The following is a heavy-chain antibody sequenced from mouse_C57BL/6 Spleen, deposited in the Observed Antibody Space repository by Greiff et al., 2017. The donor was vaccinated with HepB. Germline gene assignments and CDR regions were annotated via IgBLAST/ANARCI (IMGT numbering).Heavy chain of an antibody. CDR1: GYAFSSYW. CDR3: ARENYDYDGYAMDY. D-gene: IGHD2-4*01. CDR2: IYPGDGDT. J-gene: IGHJ4*01. Sequence: VQLQQSGAELVKPGASVKISCKASGYAFSSYWMNWVKQRPGKGLEWIGQIYPGDGDTNYNGKCKGKATLTADKSSSTAYMQLSSLTSEDSAVYFWARENYDYDGYAMDYWGQGTSVTVSS. V-gene: IGHV1-80*01.